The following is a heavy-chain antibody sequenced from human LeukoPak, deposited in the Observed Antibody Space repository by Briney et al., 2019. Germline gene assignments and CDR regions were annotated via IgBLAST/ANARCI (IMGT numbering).Heavy chain of an antibody. Sequence: ASVKVSCKAYGYTFTGYYMHWVRQAPGHGLEWTGRIHPNSGGTNSAQKFQGRVTMTRDTSISTADVDVSRLRSDETAVYYCARDGPVNYYDSSGYYYWGQGTLVTVSS. J-gene: IGHJ4*02. V-gene: IGHV1-2*06. D-gene: IGHD3-22*01. CDR1: GYTFTGYY. CDR2: IHPNSGGT. CDR3: ARDGPVNYYDSSGYYY.